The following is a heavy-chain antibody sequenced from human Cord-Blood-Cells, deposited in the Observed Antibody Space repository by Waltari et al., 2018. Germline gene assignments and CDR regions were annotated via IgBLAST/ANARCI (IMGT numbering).Heavy chain of an antibody. V-gene: IGHV5-51*01. J-gene: IGHJ6*02. CDR2: IYPGDSDT. Sequence: EVQLVQSGAEVKKPGESLKISCKGSGYSFTSYWIGWVRQMPGKGMEGMGIIYPGDSDTRYSPSYQGQVTSTADKSISTAYQQWSSLKASDTAMYYCARQPAYGSSPRISYDGMDVWGQGTTVTVSS. D-gene: IGHD6-6*01. CDR3: ARQPAYGSSPRISYDGMDV. CDR1: GYSFTSYW.